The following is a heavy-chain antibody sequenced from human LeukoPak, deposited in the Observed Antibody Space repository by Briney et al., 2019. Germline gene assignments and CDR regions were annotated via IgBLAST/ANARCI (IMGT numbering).Heavy chain of an antibody. J-gene: IGHJ3*02. CDR2: MYASGST. CDR3: ARDFAEAEYPYDAFDI. Sequence: KPSDTLSLTYTVSGGSISSHYWSWIRQPAGKGLEWIGRMYASGSTNYNPSLKSRVTMSEDTSKDQFSLKLSSVTAADTAVYYCARDFAEAEYPYDAFDIWGQGTMVTVSS. D-gene: IGHD2-2*02. V-gene: IGHV4-4*07. CDR1: GGSISSHY.